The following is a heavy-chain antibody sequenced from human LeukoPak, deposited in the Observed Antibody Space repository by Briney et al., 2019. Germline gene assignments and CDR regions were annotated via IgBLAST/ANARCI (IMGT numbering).Heavy chain of an antibody. Sequence: GGSLRLSCAASGFTFSSYSTNWVRQAPGKGLEWVSSISSSSSYIYYADSVKGRFTISRDNAKNSLYLQMNSLRAEDTAVYYCARELRKSNWFDPWGQGTLVTVSS. J-gene: IGHJ5*02. V-gene: IGHV3-21*01. D-gene: IGHD2-15*01. CDR2: ISSSSSYI. CDR1: GFTFSSYS. CDR3: ARELRKSNWFDP.